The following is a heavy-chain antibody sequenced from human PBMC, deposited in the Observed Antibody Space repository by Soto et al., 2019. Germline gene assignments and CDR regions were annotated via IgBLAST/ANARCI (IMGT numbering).Heavy chain of an antibody. CDR3: AKAGAPRYCGRSSCHPAGAY. D-gene: IGHD2-15*01. J-gene: IGHJ4*02. V-gene: IGHV3-30*18. CDR1: GFTFSNYG. CDR2: ISYDGSHK. Sequence: QVQLVESGGGVVQPGRSLRLSCAGSGFTFSNYGLHWVRQAPGKGLEWVAVISYDGSHKYYADSVKGRFTISRDNSNNMLSLQMDSLRAEETAVYYCAKAGAPRYCGRSSCHPAGAYWGRGTLVTVSS.